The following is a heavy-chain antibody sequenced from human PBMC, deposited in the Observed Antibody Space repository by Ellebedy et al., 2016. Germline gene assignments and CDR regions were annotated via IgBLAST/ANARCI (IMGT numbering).Heavy chain of an antibody. V-gene: IGHV4-30-4*01. CDR2: IYYSGTT. CDR1: GGFINSRDYY. CDR3: ARETDFWSDSSYFDY. J-gene: IGHJ4*02. D-gene: IGHD3-3*01. Sequence: SETLSLXXSVSGGFINSRDYYWSWIRQPPGQGLEWLGYIYYSGTTYYNTSLKSRITISVDTSKNQFSLRLSSVTAADTAVYFCARETDFWSDSSYFDYWGQGILVTISS.